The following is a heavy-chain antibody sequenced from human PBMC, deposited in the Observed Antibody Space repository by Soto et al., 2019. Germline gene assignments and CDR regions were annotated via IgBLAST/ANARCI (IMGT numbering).Heavy chain of an antibody. V-gene: IGHV4-34*01. D-gene: IGHD6-13*01. J-gene: IGHJ6*02. CDR3: AREASEELVDWDYYYYGMDV. CDR1: GGSFSGYY. CDR2: INHSGST. Sequence: PSETLSLTCAVYGGSFSGYYWSWIRQPPGKGLEWIGEINHSGSTNYNPSLKSRVTISVDTSKNQFSLKLSSVTAADTAVYYCAREASEELVDWDYYYYGMDVWGQGTTVTVSS.